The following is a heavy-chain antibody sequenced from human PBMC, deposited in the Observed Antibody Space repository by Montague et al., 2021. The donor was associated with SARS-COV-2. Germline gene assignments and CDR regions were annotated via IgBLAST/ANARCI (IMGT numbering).Heavy chain of an antibody. CDR3: ARIWGATRGDAFDI. Sequence: PALVKPTQTLTLTCTFSGFSLSTSGMCVSWIRQPPGKALEWLALIDWDDDKYCSTSLKTRLTISKDTSKNQVVLTMTNMDLVDTATYYCARIWGATRGDAFDIWGQGTMVTVSS. CDR2: IDWDDDK. D-gene: IGHD1-26*01. CDR1: GFSLSTSGMC. J-gene: IGHJ3*02. V-gene: IGHV2-70*01.